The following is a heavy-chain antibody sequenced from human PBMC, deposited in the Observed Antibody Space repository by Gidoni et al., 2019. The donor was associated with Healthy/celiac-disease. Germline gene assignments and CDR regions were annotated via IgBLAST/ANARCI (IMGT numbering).Heavy chain of an antibody. CDR3: AARVVPVSEVYYGMDV. J-gene: IGHJ6*02. Sequence: QVQLVESGGGVVQPGRSLRLSCAASGFTFSSYGMHWVRQAPGKGLEWVAVISYDGSNKYYADSVKGRFTISRDNSKNTLYLQMNSLRAEDTAVYYCAARVVPVSEVYYGMDVWGQGTTVTVSS. V-gene: IGHV3-30*03. CDR1: GFTFSSYG. D-gene: IGHD6-6*01. CDR2: ISYDGSNK.